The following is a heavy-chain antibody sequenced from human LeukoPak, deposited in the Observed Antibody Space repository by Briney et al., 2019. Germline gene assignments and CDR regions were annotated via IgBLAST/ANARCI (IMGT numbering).Heavy chain of an antibody. V-gene: IGHV1-69*06. J-gene: IGHJ6*03. Sequence: SVKVSCKASGGTFSSYAISWVRQASGQGLEWMGGIIPIFGTANYAQKFQGRVTITADKSTSTAYMELSSLRSEDTAVYYCASKFGEQAYYYYYYMDVWGKGTTVTVSS. CDR1: GGTFSSYA. CDR2: IIPIFGTA. D-gene: IGHD3-10*01. CDR3: ASKFGEQAYYYYYYMDV.